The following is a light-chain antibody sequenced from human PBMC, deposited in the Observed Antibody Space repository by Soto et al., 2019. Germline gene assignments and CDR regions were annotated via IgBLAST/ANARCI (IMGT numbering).Light chain of an antibody. CDR3: QSYDSSLTSYV. V-gene: IGLV1-40*01. CDR1: SSNIGAGYD. J-gene: IGLJ1*01. Sequence: QSVLTQPPSVSGAPGQRVTISCTGSSSNIGAGYDVHWYQHLPGTAPKLLIYGNSNRPSGVPDRFSGSKSGTSASLAITGLQAEDEADYFCQSYDSSLTSYVLGTGTQVTVL. CDR2: GNS.